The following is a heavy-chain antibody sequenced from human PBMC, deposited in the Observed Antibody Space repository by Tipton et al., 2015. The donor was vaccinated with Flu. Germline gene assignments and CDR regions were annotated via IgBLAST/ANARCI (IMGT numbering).Heavy chain of an antibody. D-gene: IGHD3-22*01. Sequence: TLSLTCAVYGGSFSGYYWSWIRQPPGKGLEWIGEINHSGSTNYNPSLKSRVTISVDTSKNQFSLKLSSVTAADTAVYYCARVTSYYDSSGYRYPDYWGQGTLVTVSS. J-gene: IGHJ4*02. V-gene: IGHV4-34*01. CDR2: INHSGST. CDR3: ARVTSYYDSSGYRYPDY. CDR1: GGSFSGYY.